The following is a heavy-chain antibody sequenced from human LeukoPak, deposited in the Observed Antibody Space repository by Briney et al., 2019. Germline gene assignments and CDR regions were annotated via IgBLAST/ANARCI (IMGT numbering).Heavy chain of an antibody. D-gene: IGHD1-1*01. CDR1: GFTFGNSW. V-gene: IGHV3-7*01. J-gene: IGHJ4*02. Sequence: GGSLRLSCAASGFTFGNSWMTWVRQAPGKGLEWVASIKQDGSETYYVDSVKGRFTISRDNAKNSLYLQMSSLTAEDTAIYYCAIATTGRGAFGSWGQGTLVSVSS. CDR2: IKQDGSET. CDR3: AIATTGRGAFGS.